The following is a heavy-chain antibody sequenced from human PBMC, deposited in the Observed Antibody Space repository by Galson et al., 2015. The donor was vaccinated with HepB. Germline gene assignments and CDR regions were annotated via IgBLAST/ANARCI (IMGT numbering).Heavy chain of an antibody. Sequence: SLRLSCAASGFSFSSWGMHWLRQAPGKGLEWVAVIGHDGSYTDSSDSVKDRFTVSRDNTKNMDHLQMNNVRAEDAAVYYCARCLGRGRYTDVWGKGTPVTVS. CDR1: GFSFSSWG. V-gene: IGHV3-33*01. CDR3: ARCLGRGRYTDV. D-gene: IGHD5/OR15-5a*01. CDR2: IGHDGSYT. J-gene: IGHJ6*03.